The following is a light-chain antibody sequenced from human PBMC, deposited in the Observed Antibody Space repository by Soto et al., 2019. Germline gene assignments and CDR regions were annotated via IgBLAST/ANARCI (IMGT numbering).Light chain of an antibody. CDR1: QSVSSN. CDR2: GAS. J-gene: IGKJ1*01. Sequence: EIVMTQSPATLSVSPGERATLFCRASQSVSSNLAWYQQKPGQAPRLLIYGASIRATGIPARFSGSGSGTEFTLTISSLQSEDFAVYYCQQYNNWPQWTFGQGTKVEIK. V-gene: IGKV3-15*01. CDR3: QQYNNWPQWT.